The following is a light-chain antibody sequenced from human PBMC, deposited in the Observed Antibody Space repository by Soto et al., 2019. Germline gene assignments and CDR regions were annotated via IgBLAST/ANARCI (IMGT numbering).Light chain of an antibody. CDR3: CSYAGSSTDVV. J-gene: IGLJ2*01. Sequence: QSAPTQPASVSGSPGQSITISCTGTSSDVGSYNLVSWYQQHPGKAPKLMIYEGSKRPSGVSNRFSGSKSGNTASLTISGLQAEDEADYYCCSYAGSSTDVVFGGGTQLTVL. CDR2: EGS. V-gene: IGLV2-23*01. CDR1: SSDVGSYNL.